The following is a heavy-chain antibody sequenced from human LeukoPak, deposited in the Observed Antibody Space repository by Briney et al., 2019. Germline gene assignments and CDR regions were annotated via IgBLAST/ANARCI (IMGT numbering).Heavy chain of an antibody. CDR2: ISYSGSI. J-gene: IGHJ4*02. V-gene: IGHV4-28*05. D-gene: IGHD6-19*01. CDR3: AITPQNSSGWSDY. CDR1: GYSISSSNW. Sequence: PSDTLSLTCAVSGYSISSSNWWGWIRQPPGKGLEWIGYISYSGSIYYNPSLKSRVTMSVDTSKNQFSLKLSSVTAVDTAVYYCAITPQNSSGWSDYWGQGTLVTVSS.